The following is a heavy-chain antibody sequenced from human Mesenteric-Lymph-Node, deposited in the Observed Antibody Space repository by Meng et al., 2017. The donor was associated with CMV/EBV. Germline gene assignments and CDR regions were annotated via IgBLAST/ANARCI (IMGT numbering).Heavy chain of an antibody. CDR3: ASVPWSDY. Sequence: GESLKISCAASGFTFSSYSMNWVRQAPGKGLEWVSYISSSSSTIYYADSVKGRFTISRDNAKNSLYLQMNSLRAEDTAVYYCASVPWSDYWGQGTLVTVSS. CDR1: GFTFSSYS. CDR2: ISSSSSTI. V-gene: IGHV3-48*04. D-gene: IGHD3-3*01. J-gene: IGHJ4*02.